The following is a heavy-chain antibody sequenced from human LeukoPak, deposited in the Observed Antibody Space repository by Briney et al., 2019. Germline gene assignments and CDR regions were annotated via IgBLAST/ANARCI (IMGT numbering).Heavy chain of an antibody. CDR1: GYTFSSYA. V-gene: IGHV1-3*01. CDR2: INAGNGNT. J-gene: IGHJ5*02. CDR3: ARGTYSSSLGWFDP. D-gene: IGHD6-13*01. Sequence: ASVKVSCKASGYTFSSYAMHWVRQAPRLRLEWMGWINAGNGNTEYSQKFQGRVTITRDTSASTAYMELSSLRSEDTAVYYCARGTYSSSLGWFDPWGQGTLVTVSS.